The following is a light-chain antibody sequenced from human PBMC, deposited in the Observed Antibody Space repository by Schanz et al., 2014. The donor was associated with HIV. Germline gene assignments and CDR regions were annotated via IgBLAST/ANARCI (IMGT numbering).Light chain of an antibody. CDR2: DNT. J-gene: IGLJ2*01. CDR3: QSFDSSLSTYVI. CDR1: SSNIGADYD. Sequence: QSVLAQPPSVSGAPGQRVTISCTGSSSNIGADYDVHWYQLLPGTAPKLLIFDNTNRPSGVPARFSGSKSGSSASLAISGLQAEDEADYFCQSFDSSLSTYVIFGGGTKLTVL. V-gene: IGLV1-40*01.